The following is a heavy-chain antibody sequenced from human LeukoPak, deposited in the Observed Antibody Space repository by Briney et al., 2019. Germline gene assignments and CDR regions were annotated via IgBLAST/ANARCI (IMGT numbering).Heavy chain of an antibody. CDR2: IYYSGST. V-gene: IGHV4-31*03. CDR3: ARVGLGRMDYFGY. CDR1: GGSISSGGYY. J-gene: IGHJ4*02. Sequence: SQTLSLTCTVSGGSISSGGYYWSWIRQHPGKGLEWIGYIYYSGSTYYNPSLKSRVTISVDTSKNQFSLKLSSVTAADTAVYYCARVGLGRMDYFGYWGQGTLVTVSS. D-gene: IGHD7-27*01.